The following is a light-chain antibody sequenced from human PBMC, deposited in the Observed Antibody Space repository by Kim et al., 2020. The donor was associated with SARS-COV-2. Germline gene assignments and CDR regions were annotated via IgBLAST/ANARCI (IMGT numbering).Light chain of an antibody. J-gene: IGLJ3*02. Sequence: SVALRPTVPFTCQGVRLRFYHASWHQQNPGQAPLLVMYGKNNRPSGIPDRFSGSSSGSTASLTIAGAQAEDDADYYCDSRDNSGNQFGGGTKLTVL. CDR1: RLRFYH. V-gene: IGLV3-19*01. CDR3: DSRDNSGNQ. CDR2: GKN.